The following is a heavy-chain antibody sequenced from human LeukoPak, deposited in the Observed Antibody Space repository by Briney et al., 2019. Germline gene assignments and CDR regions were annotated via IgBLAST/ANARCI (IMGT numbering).Heavy chain of an antibody. CDR2: INPDGGNT. CDR3: ARIRDGYNDAYDI. CDR1: GYTFTNSY. J-gene: IGHJ3*02. Sequence: GASVKVSCKASGYTFTNSYIHWVRQAPGQVLEWMGLINPDGGNTNYAQNFQGGVTLARDTSTSTVYMELSSLRSEDTAIYYCARIRDGYNDAYDIRGQGTVVTVPS. V-gene: IGHV1-46*01. D-gene: IGHD5-24*01.